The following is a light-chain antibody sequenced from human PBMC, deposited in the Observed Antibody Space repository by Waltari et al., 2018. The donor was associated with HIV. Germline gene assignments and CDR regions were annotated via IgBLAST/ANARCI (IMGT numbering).Light chain of an antibody. CDR1: SSAVGSYEL. Sequence: QPALTHPASVSGSPGQSITIPCTGTSSAVGSYELVCWYQKHPDKAPQLMIYEVSKRPSGVSNRFSGSKSGNTASLTISGLQAEDEAGYYCCSYAGSSTHVFGGGTKVTVL. J-gene: IGLJ1*01. V-gene: IGLV2-23*02. CDR2: EVS. CDR3: CSYAGSSTHV.